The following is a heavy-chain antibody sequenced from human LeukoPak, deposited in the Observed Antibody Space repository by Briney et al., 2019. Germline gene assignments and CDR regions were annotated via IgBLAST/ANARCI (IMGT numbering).Heavy chain of an antibody. J-gene: IGHJ4*02. Sequence: PSGTLSLTCAVSGGSISSSNWWSWVRQPPGKGLEWIGEIYHSGSTNYNPSLKSRVTISVDKSKNQFSLKLSSVTAADTAVYYCASRYCSSTSCYGVSFFYWGQGTLVTVSS. D-gene: IGHD2-2*01. V-gene: IGHV4-4*02. CDR1: GGSISSSNW. CDR2: IYHSGST. CDR3: ASRYCSSTSCYGVSFFY.